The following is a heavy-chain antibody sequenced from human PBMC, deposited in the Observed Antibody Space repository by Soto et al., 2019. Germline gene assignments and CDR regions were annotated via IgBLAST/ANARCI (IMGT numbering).Heavy chain of an antibody. Sequence: ASVKVSCKVSGYTLTELSMHWVRQAPGKGLEWMGWINPNSGGTNYAQKFQGWVTMTRDTSISTAYMELSRLRSDDTAVYYCARERCSGGRCYSLSFDIWGQGTMVTVSS. CDR1: GYTLTELS. CDR2: INPNSGGT. D-gene: IGHD2-15*01. J-gene: IGHJ3*02. CDR3: ARERCSGGRCYSLSFDI. V-gene: IGHV1-2*04.